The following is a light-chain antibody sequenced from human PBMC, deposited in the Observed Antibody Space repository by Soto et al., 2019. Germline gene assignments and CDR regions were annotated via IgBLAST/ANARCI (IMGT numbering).Light chain of an antibody. CDR2: EVN. CDR1: SSNIGGNY. CDR3: SSYAGSSNV. J-gene: IGLJ1*01. Sequence: QSVLTQPPSVSAAPGQRVTISCSGSSSNIGGNYVSWYQQHPGKAPKLMIYEVNKRPSGVPDRFSGSKSGNTASLTVSGLQAEDEADYYCSSYAGSSNVFGTGTKVTVL. V-gene: IGLV2-8*01.